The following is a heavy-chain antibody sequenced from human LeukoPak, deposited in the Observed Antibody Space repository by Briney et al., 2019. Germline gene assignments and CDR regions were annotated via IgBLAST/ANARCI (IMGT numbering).Heavy chain of an antibody. CDR1: GFTFSSYG. CDR2: IRYDGSNK. J-gene: IGHJ4*02. D-gene: IGHD3-3*01. Sequence: GGSLRLSCAASGFTFSSYGMHWVRQAPGKGLEWVAFIRYDGSNKYYADSVKGRFTISRDNSKNALYLQMNSLRAEDTAVYYCARTYYDFWSGYTGPDFDYWGQGTLVTVSS. V-gene: IGHV3-30*02. CDR3: ARTYYDFWSGYTGPDFDY.